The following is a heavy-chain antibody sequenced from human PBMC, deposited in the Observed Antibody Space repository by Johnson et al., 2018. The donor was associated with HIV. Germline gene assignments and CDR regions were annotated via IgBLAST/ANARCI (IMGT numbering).Heavy chain of an antibody. Sequence: QMLLVESGGGVVQPGRSLRLSCAASGFTFSSYAMHWVRQAPGKGLEWVAVISYDGSNKYYADSVKGRFTISRDNSKNTLYLQMNSLRAEDTAVYYCARDPSPIVGATYAFDIWGQGTMVTVSS. J-gene: IGHJ3*02. CDR3: ARDPSPIVGATYAFDI. D-gene: IGHD1-26*01. CDR2: ISYDGSNK. CDR1: GFTFSSYA. V-gene: IGHV3-30*04.